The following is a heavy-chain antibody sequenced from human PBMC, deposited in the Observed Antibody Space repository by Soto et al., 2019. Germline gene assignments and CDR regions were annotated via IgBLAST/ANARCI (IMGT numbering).Heavy chain of an antibody. J-gene: IGHJ4*02. CDR2: IDPSDSYT. CDR1: GYSFTSYW. CDR3: AGHDVQLYDFWSGYYDY. D-gene: IGHD3-3*01. V-gene: IGHV5-10-1*01. Sequence: GESLKISCQGSGYSFTSYWISWVRQMPGKGLEWMGRIDPSDSYTNYSPSFQGHVTISADKSISTAYLQWSSLKASDTAMYYCAGHDVQLYDFWSGYYDYWGQGTLVTVS.